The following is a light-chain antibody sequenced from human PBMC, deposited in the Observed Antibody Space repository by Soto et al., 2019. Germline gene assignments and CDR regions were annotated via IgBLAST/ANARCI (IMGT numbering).Light chain of an antibody. CDR3: GTWDDSLSAVV. Sequence: QSVLTQPPSVSAAPGQKVTISCSGSSSNIGTNYVSWYQLLPATSPKLLIYENNERPSGISDRFSGSKFGTSATLDITGLQTGDEADYCCGTWDDSLSAVVFGGGTKLTVL. CDR2: ENN. V-gene: IGLV1-51*02. CDR1: SSNIGTNY. J-gene: IGLJ2*01.